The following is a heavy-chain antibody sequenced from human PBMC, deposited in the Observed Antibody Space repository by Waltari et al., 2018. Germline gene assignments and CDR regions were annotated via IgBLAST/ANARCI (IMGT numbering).Heavy chain of an antibody. CDR3: ASGTVDSSGYYPLPY. J-gene: IGHJ4*02. CDR1: GGSISSGRYY. D-gene: IGHD3-22*01. V-gene: IGHV4-61*02. CDR2: IYTSGGT. Sequence: QVQLQESGPGLVKPSQTLSLTCTVSGGSISSGRYYWSWIRQPAGKGLEWIGRIYTSGGTNYNPSPKSRVTISVDTSKNRFSLKLRSVTAADTAVYYCASGTVDSSGYYPLPYWGQGTLVTVSS.